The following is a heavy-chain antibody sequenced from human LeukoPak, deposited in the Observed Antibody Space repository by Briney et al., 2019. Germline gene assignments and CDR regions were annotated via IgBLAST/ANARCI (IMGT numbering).Heavy chain of an antibody. V-gene: IGHV4-38-2*02. Sequence: PSETLSLTCTVSGYSISSGYYWGWIRQPPGKGLEWIGSIYHSGSTYYNPSLKSRVTISVDTSKNQFSLKLSSVTAADTAVYYCARGRASRRYYYYMDVWGKGTTVTVSS. CDR2: IYHSGST. CDR3: ARGRASRRYYYYMDV. J-gene: IGHJ6*03. CDR1: GYSISSGYY.